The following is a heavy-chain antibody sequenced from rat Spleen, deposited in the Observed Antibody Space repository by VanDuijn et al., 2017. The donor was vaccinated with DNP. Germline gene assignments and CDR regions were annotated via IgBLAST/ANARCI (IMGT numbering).Heavy chain of an antibody. CDR2: ISTSGGST. Sequence: EVQLVESGGGLVQPGRSLKLSCAASGFTFSNYDMAWVRQAPTKGLEWVASISTSGGSTYYRDSVKGRFTVSRDNAKSTLYLQRDSLRSEDTATYYCASLGAMDAWGQGTSVTVSS. V-gene: IGHV5-25*01. CDR1: GFTFSNYD. J-gene: IGHJ4*01. CDR3: ASLGAMDA. D-gene: IGHD5-1*01.